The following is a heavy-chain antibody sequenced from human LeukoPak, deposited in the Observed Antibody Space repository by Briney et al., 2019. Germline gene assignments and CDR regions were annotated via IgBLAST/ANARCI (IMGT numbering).Heavy chain of an antibody. CDR1: GYTFTSYA. CDR2: NNAGNGNT. CDR3: ARDRDDILTGYSYGMDV. D-gene: IGHD3-9*01. V-gene: IGHV1-3*01. Sequence: GASVKVSCKASGYTFTSYAMHWVRQAPGQRPEWMGWNNAGNGNTKYSQKFQGRVTITRDTSASTAYMELSSLRSEDTAVYYCARDRDDILTGYSYGMDVWGKGTTVTVSS. J-gene: IGHJ6*04.